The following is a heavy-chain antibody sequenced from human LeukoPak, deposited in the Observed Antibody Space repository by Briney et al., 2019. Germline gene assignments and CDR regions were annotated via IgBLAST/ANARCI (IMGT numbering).Heavy chain of an antibody. Sequence: SKSLSLTCAAYGGSFSDYFWGWIRQPPGKGLEWIGEINHSGRTYYNPSLKSRVTISVDTSKNQFSLDLSSVTAADTAVYYCARDVVVVPAAIHYGMDVWGQGTTVTVSS. D-gene: IGHD2-2*01. J-gene: IGHJ6*02. CDR3: ARDVVVVPAAIHYGMDV. CDR2: INHSGRT. CDR1: GGSFSDYF. V-gene: IGHV4-34*01.